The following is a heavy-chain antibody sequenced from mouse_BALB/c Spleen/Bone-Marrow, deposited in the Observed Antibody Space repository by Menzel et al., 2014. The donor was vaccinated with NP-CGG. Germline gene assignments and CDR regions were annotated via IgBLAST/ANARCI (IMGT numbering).Heavy chain of an antibody. D-gene: IGHD1-1*01. Sequence: EVQLVESGGGLVHPGGSLKLSCAASGFDFSSYWMSWVRQAPGKGLEWIGEINPDSSTINYTPSLKDKFIISRDNAKNTLYLQMSKVRSEGTALYYCARLNYYGNLFVWGAGTTVTVSS. J-gene: IGHJ1*01. CDR2: INPDSSTI. CDR3: ARLNYYGNLFV. V-gene: IGHV4-1*02. CDR1: GFDFSSYW.